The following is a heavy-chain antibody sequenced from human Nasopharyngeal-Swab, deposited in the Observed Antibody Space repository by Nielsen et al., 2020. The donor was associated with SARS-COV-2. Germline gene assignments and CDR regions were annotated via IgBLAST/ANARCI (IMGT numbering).Heavy chain of an antibody. D-gene: IGHD1-20*01. J-gene: IGHJ3*02. V-gene: IGHV4-34*01. CDR3: RGITGTPGAFDI. CDR1: GGSFSGYY. CDR2: INHSGST. Sequence: GSLRLSCAVYGGSFSGYYWSWIRQPPGKGLEWIGEINHSGSTNYNPSLKSRVTISVGTSKNQFSLKLSSVTAADTAVYYCRGITGTPGAFDIWGQGTMVTVSS.